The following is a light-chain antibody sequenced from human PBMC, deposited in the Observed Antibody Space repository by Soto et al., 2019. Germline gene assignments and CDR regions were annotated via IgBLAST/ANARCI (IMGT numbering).Light chain of an antibody. Sequence: PSTLFSSVGDRVTITCRASQSISSWLAWYQQKPGKAPNLLIYDASNLQTGVPSRFSGSGSGTDFTFTISSLQPEDIATYYCQQFENLPLTFGGGTKVDIK. J-gene: IGKJ4*01. V-gene: IGKV1-33*01. CDR2: DAS. CDR1: QSISSW. CDR3: QQFENLPLT.